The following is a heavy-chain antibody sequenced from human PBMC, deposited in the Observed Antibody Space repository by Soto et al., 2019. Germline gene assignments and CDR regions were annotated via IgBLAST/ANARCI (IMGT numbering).Heavy chain of an antibody. CDR3: ASSSGARYYDY. Sequence: SVKVSCKASDDSFNTYSINWVRQASGQGLEWVGGIIPLFGTTNYAPELQDRVTITADQSTSTVYMELRSLTSDDTAVYYCASSSGARYYDYWGQGTLVTVSS. V-gene: IGHV1-69*13. J-gene: IGHJ4*02. D-gene: IGHD2-15*01. CDR2: IIPLFGTT. CDR1: DDSFNTYS.